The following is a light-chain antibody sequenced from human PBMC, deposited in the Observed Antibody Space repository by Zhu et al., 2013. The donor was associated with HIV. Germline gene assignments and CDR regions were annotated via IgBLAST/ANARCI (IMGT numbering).Light chain of an antibody. Sequence: AIQLTQSPSSLSASVGDRVTITCRASQAIGSFLAWYQQKPGKAPNLLIYAASTLQSGVPSRFSGSGSGTDFTLTISSLQPEDFATYYCLQDYNYPLTFGGGTKVEIK. V-gene: IGKV1-6*01. J-gene: IGKJ4*01. CDR3: LQDYNYPLT. CDR1: QAIGSF. CDR2: AAS.